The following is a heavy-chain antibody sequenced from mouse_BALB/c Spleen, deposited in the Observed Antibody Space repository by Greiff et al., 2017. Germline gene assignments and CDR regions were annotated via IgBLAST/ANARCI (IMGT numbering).Heavy chain of an antibody. CDR2: IYPGSGIT. J-gene: IGHJ3*01. D-gene: IGHD2-14*01. CDR1: GYTFIDSY. CDR3: ETGYRDDAWFAY. Sequence: QVQLQQFGAELARLGASGKLPCKAPGYTFIDSYFNWVKQSTGQGLEWLGGIYPGSGITYYNEKFKGKATLTADNSSKTSYMQFSSLTSEDSAVYSCETGYRDDAWFAYWGQGTLVTVSA. V-gene: IGHV1-77*01.